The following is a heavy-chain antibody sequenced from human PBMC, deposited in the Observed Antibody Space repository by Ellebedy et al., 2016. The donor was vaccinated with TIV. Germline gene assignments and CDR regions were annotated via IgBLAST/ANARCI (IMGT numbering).Heavy chain of an antibody. V-gene: IGHV3-33*01. D-gene: IGHD1-14*01. Sequence: GESLKISCAASGFTFSGFGIHWVRQAPGKGLEWVAMIWYDGSNAYYADSVKGRFTISRDNAQNSLYLQMNSLTAEDTAVYFCPRVIRGTGTTSRYSDFWGQGTLVIVSS. J-gene: IGHJ4*02. CDR2: IWYDGSNA. CDR3: PRVIRGTGTTSRYSDF. CDR1: GFTFSGFG.